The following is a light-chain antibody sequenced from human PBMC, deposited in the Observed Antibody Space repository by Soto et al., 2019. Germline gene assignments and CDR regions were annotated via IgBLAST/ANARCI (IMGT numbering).Light chain of an antibody. V-gene: IGKV1-5*03. CDR2: KAS. CDR1: QSLNIW. J-gene: IGKJ2*01. Sequence: DIQMTQSPSTLSASVGDRVTITCRASQSLNIWLAWYQQKPGEAPKLLLSKASSLESGVPSRFSGSGSWTEFSLTISSLQPDDFATYYCQQYKAYSYTFGQGTKLEMK. CDR3: QQYKAYSYT.